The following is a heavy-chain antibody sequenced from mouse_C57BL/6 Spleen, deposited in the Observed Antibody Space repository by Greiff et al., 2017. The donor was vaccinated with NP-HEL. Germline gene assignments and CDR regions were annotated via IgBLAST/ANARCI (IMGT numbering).Heavy chain of an antibody. CDR1: GYTFTSYW. CDR2: IYPGSGST. Sequence: QVQLKQPGAELVKPGASVKMSCKASGYTFTSYWITWVKQRPGQGLEWIGDIYPGSGSTNYNEKFKSKATLTVDTSSSTAYMQLSSLTSEDSAVYYCAYYSNFYAMDYWGQGTSVTVSS. V-gene: IGHV1-55*01. D-gene: IGHD2-5*01. J-gene: IGHJ4*01. CDR3: AYYSNFYAMDY.